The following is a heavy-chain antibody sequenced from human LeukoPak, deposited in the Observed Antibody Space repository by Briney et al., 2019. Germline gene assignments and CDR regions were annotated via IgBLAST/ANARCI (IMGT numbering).Heavy chain of an antibody. CDR1: GFTFRTYD. CDR3: DCSNTNCYAAGDY. D-gene: IGHD2-2*01. V-gene: IGHV3-30*02. Sequence: QPGGSLRLSCAASGFTFRTYDMHWVRQAPGKGLEWVAFIRFDGSNKFYADSVKGRFTISRDNSKNTLYLQMNSLGAEDTAVYFCDCSNTNCYAAGDYWGQGTLVTVSS. J-gene: IGHJ4*02. CDR2: IRFDGSNK.